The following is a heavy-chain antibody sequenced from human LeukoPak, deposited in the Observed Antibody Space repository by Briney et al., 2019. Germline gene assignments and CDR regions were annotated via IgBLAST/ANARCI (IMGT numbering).Heavy chain of an antibody. CDR1: GGTFSSYA. V-gene: IGHV1-69*05. J-gene: IGHJ4*02. CDR2: IIPIFGTA. CDR3: ARVKFGRDGFYYFDY. Sequence: SVKVSCKASGGTFSSYAISWVRQAPGQGLEWMGRIIPIFGTANYAQKFQGRVTITTDESTSTAYMELSSLRSEDTAVYYCARVKFGRDGFYYFDYWGQGTLVTVSS. D-gene: IGHD5-24*01.